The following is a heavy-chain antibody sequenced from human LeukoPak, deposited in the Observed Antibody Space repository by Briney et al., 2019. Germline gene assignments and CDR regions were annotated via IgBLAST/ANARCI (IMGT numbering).Heavy chain of an antibody. CDR3: TRDSSGWYVPNYYFDY. V-gene: IGHV3-21*01. Sequence: GGSLRLSCAASGFTFSSYSMNWVRQAPGRGLEWVSSISSSSSYIYYADSVKGRFTISRDNAKNSLYLQMNSLRAEDTAVYYCTRDSSGWYVPNYYFDYWGQGTLVTVSS. J-gene: IGHJ4*02. D-gene: IGHD6-19*01. CDR1: GFTFSSYS. CDR2: ISSSSSYI.